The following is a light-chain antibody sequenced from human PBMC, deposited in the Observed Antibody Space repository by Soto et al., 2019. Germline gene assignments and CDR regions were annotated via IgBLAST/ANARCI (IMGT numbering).Light chain of an antibody. CDR3: VSFAGGTYV. J-gene: IGLJ1*01. CDR2: EGS. CDR1: SSDVGSYNL. Sequence: QSVLTQPASVSGSPGQSITISCTGTSSDVGSYNLVSWYQQHPGKAPKLMIYEGSKRPSGVSNRFSGSKSGNTASLSVSGLQAEDEAEYYCVSFAGGTYVFGTGTKLTVL. V-gene: IGLV2-14*02.